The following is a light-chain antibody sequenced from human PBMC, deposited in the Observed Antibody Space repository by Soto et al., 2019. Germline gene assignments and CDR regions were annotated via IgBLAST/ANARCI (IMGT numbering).Light chain of an antibody. V-gene: IGKV1-39*01. J-gene: IGKJ1*01. CDR1: QSISSY. CDR2: ASS. CDR3: QPGYSTPWT. Sequence: DIQMTQSPSSLSASVGDRVTITCRASQSISSYLNWYQQKPGKAPKLLIYASSSLQSGVPSRFSGSGSGTDFTLTISSLQPEDFATYYCQPGYSTPWTFGQGTKVEIK.